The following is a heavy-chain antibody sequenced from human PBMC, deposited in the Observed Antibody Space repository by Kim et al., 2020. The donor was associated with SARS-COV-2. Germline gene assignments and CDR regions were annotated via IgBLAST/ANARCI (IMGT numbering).Heavy chain of an antibody. Sequence: SETLSLTCDVSGGSIMSNNWWIWVRQPPQKVLEWIGDIYHSGSTNYNPSLRSRVSISVDTSKNQFSLKVKSVTAADTAIYYCVRQSPSRERVENSDWGQGTLVLVSS. CDR2: IYHSGST. CDR1: GGSIMSNNW. J-gene: IGHJ4*02. D-gene: IGHD2-15*01. V-gene: IGHV4-4*02. CDR3: VRQSPSRERVENSD.